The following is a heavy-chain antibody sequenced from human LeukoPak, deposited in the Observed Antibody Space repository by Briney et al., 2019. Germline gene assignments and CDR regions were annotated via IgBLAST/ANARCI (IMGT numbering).Heavy chain of an antibody. CDR3: ARDRPPRYYYGSGGGDEHDY. Sequence: ASVKVSCKASGHTFTSYAMNWVQQAPGQGLEWMGWINTNTGNPTYAQGFTGRFVFSLDTSVSTAYLQISSLKAEDTAVYYCARDRPPRYYYGSGGGDEHDYWGQGTLVTVSS. D-gene: IGHD3-10*01. CDR1: GHTFTSYA. J-gene: IGHJ4*02. V-gene: IGHV7-4-1*02. CDR2: INTNTGNP.